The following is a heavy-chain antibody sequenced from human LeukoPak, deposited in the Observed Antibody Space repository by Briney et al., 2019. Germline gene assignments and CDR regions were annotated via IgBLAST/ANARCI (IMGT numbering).Heavy chain of an antibody. CDR2: ISSSSSYI. V-gene: IGHV3-21*01. J-gene: IGHJ1*01. CDR1: GFTFSSYS. Sequence: GGSLRLSCAASGFTFSSYSMNWVRQAPGKGLEWVSSISSSSSYIYYADSMKGRFTISRDNAKNSLYLQMNSLRAEDTAVYYCARVLAAGTPGYFQHWGQGTLVTVSS. D-gene: IGHD6-13*01. CDR3: ARVLAAGTPGYFQH.